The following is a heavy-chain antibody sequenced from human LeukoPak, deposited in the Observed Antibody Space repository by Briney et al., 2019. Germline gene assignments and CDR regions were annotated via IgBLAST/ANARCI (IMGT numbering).Heavy chain of an antibody. V-gene: IGHV3-9*01. CDR1: GFTFDDYA. CDR2: ISWNSGSI. Sequence: GGSLRLSCAASGFTFDDYAMHWVRQAPGKGLEWVSGISWNSGSIGYADSVKGRLAISRDNAKNSLYLQMNSLRAEDTVLYYCAKGGSAVGRYYMDVWGKGTTVTVSS. CDR3: AKGGSAVGRYYMDV. D-gene: IGHD6-13*01. J-gene: IGHJ6*03.